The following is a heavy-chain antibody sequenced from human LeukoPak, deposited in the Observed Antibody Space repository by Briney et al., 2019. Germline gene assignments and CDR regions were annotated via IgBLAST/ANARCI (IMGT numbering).Heavy chain of an antibody. CDR3: TRAPYYFDSSGWD. J-gene: IGHJ4*02. Sequence: GASVKVSCKASGYTFTSYGISWVRQAPGQGLEWMGWISAYNGNANYAQKLQGRVTMTRNTYISTAYMELSSLRSEDTAVYYCTRAPYYFDSSGWDWGQGTLVTVSS. D-gene: IGHD3-22*01. CDR2: ISAYNGNA. CDR1: GYTFTSYG. V-gene: IGHV1-18*01.